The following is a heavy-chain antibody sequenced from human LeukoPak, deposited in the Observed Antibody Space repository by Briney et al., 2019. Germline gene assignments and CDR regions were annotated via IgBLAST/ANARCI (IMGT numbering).Heavy chain of an antibody. CDR3: AKSRAVDENFDY. Sequence: GGSLRLSCAASGFTFSSYGMHWVRQAPGKGLEWVAVISYDGSNKYYADSVKGRFTISRDNSKNTLYLQMNSLRAEDTAVYYCAKSRAVDENFDYWGQGTLVTVSS. J-gene: IGHJ4*02. CDR1: GFTFSSYG. CDR2: ISYDGSNK. V-gene: IGHV3-30*18. D-gene: IGHD6-19*01.